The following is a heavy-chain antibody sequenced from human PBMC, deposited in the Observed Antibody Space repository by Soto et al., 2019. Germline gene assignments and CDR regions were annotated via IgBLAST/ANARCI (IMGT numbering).Heavy chain of an antibody. J-gene: IGHJ4*02. CDR2: INPNSGGT. CDR3: ARERASTGNTLYYFDY. CDR1: GYTFTGYY. D-gene: IGHD1-7*01. Sequence: ASVKVSCKASGYTFTGYYMHWVRQAPGQGLEWMGWINPNSGGTNYAQKFQGRVTMTRDTSISTAYMELSRLRSDDAAVYYCARERASTGNTLYYFDYWGQGTLVTVSS. V-gene: IGHV1-2*02.